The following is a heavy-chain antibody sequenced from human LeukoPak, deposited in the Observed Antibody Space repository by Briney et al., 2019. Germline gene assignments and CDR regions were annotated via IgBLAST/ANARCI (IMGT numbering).Heavy chain of an antibody. Sequence: ASVTVSCTASGYTFTSYGISWVRQAPGQGLEWMGWISAYNGNTNYAQKLQGRVTMTTDTSTSTAYMELRSLRSDDTAVCYCARGGPQNYYGSGSYYYYYGMDVWGQGTTVTVSS. CDR1: GYTFTSYG. CDR3: ARGGPQNYYGSGSYYYYYGMDV. V-gene: IGHV1-18*01. J-gene: IGHJ6*02. CDR2: ISAYNGNT. D-gene: IGHD3-10*01.